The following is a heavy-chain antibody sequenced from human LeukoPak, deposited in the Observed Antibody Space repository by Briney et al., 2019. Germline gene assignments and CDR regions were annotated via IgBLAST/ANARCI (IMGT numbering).Heavy chain of an antibody. CDR2: INAGNGHT. J-gene: IGHJ4*02. V-gene: IGHV1-3*01. CDR1: GYTFSGYA. Sequence: HWASVKVSCKASGYTFSGYAIHWVRQAPGQRFEWMGWINAGNGHTKYSQNLQGRVTITRDSSANIVYMELSSLTSEDTAVYYCARGIWSATRVDYYLDNWGQGTLVTVSS. D-gene: IGHD5-24*01. CDR3: ARGIWSATRVDYYLDN.